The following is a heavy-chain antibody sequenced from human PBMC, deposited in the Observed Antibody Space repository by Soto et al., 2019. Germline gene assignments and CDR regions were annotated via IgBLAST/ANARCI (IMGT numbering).Heavy chain of an antibody. Sequence: SVKVSCKASGGTFSSYTISWVRQAPGQGLEWMGRIIPILGIANYAQKFQGRVTITADKSTSTAYMVLTGLTSEDTAVYYCARSRGSYYSNFDSWGQGTLVTVSS. D-gene: IGHD3-10*01. CDR2: IIPILGIA. V-gene: IGHV1-69*02. CDR1: GGTFSSYT. J-gene: IGHJ4*02. CDR3: ARSRGSYYSNFDS.